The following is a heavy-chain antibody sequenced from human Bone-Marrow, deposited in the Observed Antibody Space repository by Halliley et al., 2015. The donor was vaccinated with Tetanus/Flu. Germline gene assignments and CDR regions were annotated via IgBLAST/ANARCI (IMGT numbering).Heavy chain of an antibody. D-gene: IGHD3-3*01. CDR1: GGSFSGYY. CDR2: IDHRGGT. CDR3: ARSNAIFGVVIPLGY. V-gene: IGHV4-34*01. J-gene: IGHJ4*02. Sequence: TLSLTCAVYGGSFSGYYWNWIRQPPGKGLEWIGEIDHRGGTNFNPSLKSRVTMSVDTSKNQFSLKLSSLTAADTAVYYCARSNAIFGVVIPLGYWGQGTLVTVSS.